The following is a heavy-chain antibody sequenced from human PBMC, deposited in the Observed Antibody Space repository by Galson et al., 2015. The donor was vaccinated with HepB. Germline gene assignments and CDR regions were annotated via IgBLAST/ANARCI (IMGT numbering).Heavy chain of an antibody. V-gene: IGHV1-8*01. J-gene: IGHJ5*02. CDR1: GYTFTSYD. Sequence: SVKVSCKASGYTFTSYDINWVRQATGQGLEWMGWMNPNSGDTGYAQKFQGRVTMTRNTSISTAYMELSSLRSEDTAVYYCARSRIQLWLSARSNWFDPWGQGTLGTVSS. CDR3: ARSRIQLWLSARSNWFDP. D-gene: IGHD5-18*01. CDR2: MNPNSGDT.